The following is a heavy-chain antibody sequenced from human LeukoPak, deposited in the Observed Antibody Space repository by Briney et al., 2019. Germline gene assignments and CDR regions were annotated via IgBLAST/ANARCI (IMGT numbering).Heavy chain of an antibody. CDR3: ARSRAFDL. CDR2: IYDSDST. V-gene: IGHV3-53*01. Sequence: GGSLRLSCVASGFSVRTNYMNWVRQAPGKRPEWVAIIYDSDSTYYTDSVKGRFTISRDSSKNTVYLQMNSLRTEDTALYYCARSRAFDLWGQGTLVTVSS. CDR1: GFSVRTNY. J-gene: IGHJ4*02.